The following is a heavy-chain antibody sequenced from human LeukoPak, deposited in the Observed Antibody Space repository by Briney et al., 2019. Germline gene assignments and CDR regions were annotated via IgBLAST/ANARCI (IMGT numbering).Heavy chain of an antibody. D-gene: IGHD3-10*01. CDR1: SGSISTSNYY. Sequence: NPSETLSLTCTVSSGSISTSNYYWGWVRQPPGKALEWIGNIFYSGSTYYNPSLKSRVTISVDTSKNQFSLKLSSVTAADTAVYYCARHGGGMGFGERYYYYYYMDVWGKGTTVTISS. V-gene: IGHV4-39*01. CDR3: ARHGGGMGFGERYYYYYYMDV. J-gene: IGHJ6*03. CDR2: IFYSGST.